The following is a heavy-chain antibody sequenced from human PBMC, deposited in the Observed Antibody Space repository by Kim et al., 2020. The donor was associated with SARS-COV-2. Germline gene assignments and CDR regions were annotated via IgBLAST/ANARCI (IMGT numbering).Heavy chain of an antibody. D-gene: IGHD6-13*01. CDR3: ARDRKNSSSWYDY. V-gene: IGHV1-46*01. J-gene: IGHJ4*02. Sequence: AQKFQGRVTMTRDTSTSTVYMELSSLRSEDTAVYYCARDRKNSSSWYDYWGQGTLVTVSS.